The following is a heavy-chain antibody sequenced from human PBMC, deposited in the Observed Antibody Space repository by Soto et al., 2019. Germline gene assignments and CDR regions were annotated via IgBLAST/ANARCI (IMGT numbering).Heavy chain of an antibody. Sequence: SETLSLTCTVSGGSISSGGYYWSWIRQHPGKGLEWIGYIYYSGSTYYNPSLKSRVTISVDTSKNQFSLKLSSVTAADTAVYYCARDRECSGGTCYNYFDYWGQGTLVTVSS. J-gene: IGHJ4*02. D-gene: IGHD2-15*01. CDR3: ARDRECSGGTCYNYFDY. V-gene: IGHV4-31*03. CDR2: IYYSGST. CDR1: GGSISSGGYY.